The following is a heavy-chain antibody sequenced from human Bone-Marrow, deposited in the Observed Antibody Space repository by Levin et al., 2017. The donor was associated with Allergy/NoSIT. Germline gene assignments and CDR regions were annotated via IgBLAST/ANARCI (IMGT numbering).Heavy chain of an antibody. D-gene: IGHD2-15*01. CDR1: GGTFSSYA. J-gene: IGHJ6*02. Sequence: SVKVSCKASGGTFSSYAISWVRQAPGQGLEWMGGIIPIFGTANYAQKFQGRVTITADKSTSTAYMELSSLRSEDTAVYYCARVTPYYYYGMDVWGQGTTVTVSS. CDR2: IIPIFGTA. V-gene: IGHV1-69*06. CDR3: ARVTPYYYYGMDV.